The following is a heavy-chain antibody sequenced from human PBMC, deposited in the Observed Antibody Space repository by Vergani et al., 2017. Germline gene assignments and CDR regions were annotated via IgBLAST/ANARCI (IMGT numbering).Heavy chain of an antibody. V-gene: IGHV4-38-2*01. CDR2: IYHSGST. Sequence: QVQLQESGPGLVKPSETLSLTCAVSGYSISSGYYWGWIRQPPGKGLEWIGSIYHSGSTYYNPSLKSRVTISVDTSKNQFSLKLSSVTAADTAVYYCARRPLRYFGWLFPEWGQGTLVTVSS. J-gene: IGHJ4*02. D-gene: IGHD3-9*01. CDR3: ARRPLRYFGWLFPE. CDR1: GYSISSGYY.